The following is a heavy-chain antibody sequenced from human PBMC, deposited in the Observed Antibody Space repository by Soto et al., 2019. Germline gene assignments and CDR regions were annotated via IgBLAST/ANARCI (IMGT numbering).Heavy chain of an antibody. Sequence: QVQLVESGGGVVQPGRSLRLSCAASGFTFSSYGMHWVRQAPGKGLEWVAVRWFDGSNKWYADSVKGRFTISRDNSKNTLYLQMNSLRAEDTAVYSCASDRGYSGYDSPRYYYGMDVWGQGTTVTVSS. CDR2: RWFDGSNK. CDR3: ASDRGYSGYDSPRYYYGMDV. V-gene: IGHV3-33*01. CDR1: GFTFSSYG. J-gene: IGHJ6*02. D-gene: IGHD5-12*01.